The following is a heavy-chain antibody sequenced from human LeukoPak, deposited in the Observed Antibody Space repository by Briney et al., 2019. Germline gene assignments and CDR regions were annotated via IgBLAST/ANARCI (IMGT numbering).Heavy chain of an antibody. V-gene: IGHV1-18*01. Sequence: ASVKVTCKASGYDFTSVGITWVRPAPGQGLEWMGWISPYNGNTRHAQKFQGRVAMTTDTSTTPAYMELRGLRFNDTAVYHCARAGPGSGWYFDYWGQGTLVTVSS. J-gene: IGHJ4*02. CDR3: ARAGPGSGWYFDY. CDR2: ISPYNGNT. CDR1: GYDFTSVG. D-gene: IGHD6-19*01.